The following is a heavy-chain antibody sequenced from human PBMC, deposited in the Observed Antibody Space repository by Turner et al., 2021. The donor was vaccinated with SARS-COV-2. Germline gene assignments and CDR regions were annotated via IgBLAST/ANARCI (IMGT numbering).Heavy chain of an antibody. D-gene: IGHD6-13*01. CDR2: IIPILGIA. CDR1: GCTFSSYT. J-gene: IGHJ6*02. Sequence: QVQLVQSGAEVKKPGSSVKVSCKASGCTFSSYTISWVRQAPGQGLEWMGRIIPILGIAKYAQKFQGRVTITADKSTSTAYMELSSLRSEDTAVYYCARDEGEIAAAGIVYYYGMDVWGQGTTVTVSS. V-gene: IGHV1-69*08. CDR3: ARDEGEIAAAGIVYYYGMDV.